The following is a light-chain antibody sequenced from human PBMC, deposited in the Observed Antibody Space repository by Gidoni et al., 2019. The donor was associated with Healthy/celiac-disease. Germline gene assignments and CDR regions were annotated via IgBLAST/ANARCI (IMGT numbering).Light chain of an antibody. CDR1: QSISSW. CDR3: QQLGT. J-gene: IGKJ1*01. CDR2: KAS. V-gene: IGKV1-5*03. Sequence: DIQMTQSPSTLSASVGDRVTITCRASQSISSWLAWYQQKPGKAPKLLIYKASSLESGVPSRFSGRGAGTEFTRTISSLQPDDFATYYCQQLGTFGQGTKVEIK.